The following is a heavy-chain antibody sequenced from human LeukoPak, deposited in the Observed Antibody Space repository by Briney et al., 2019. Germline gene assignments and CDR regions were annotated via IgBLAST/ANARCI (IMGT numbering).Heavy chain of an antibody. CDR2: IYNGVTI. D-gene: IGHD4-17*01. V-gene: IGHV3-53*01. J-gene: IGHJ4*02. CDR1: GLTVSSNN. Sequence: PGGSLNPSFPPPGLTVSSNNMNWVRQPPGKGLEWVSVIYNGVTIHYADSVKGRFTISSDNSKNTVYLQLNSLRAEDTAIYYCILTTVTTSAEYWGQGTLVTVSS. CDR3: ILTTVTTSAEY.